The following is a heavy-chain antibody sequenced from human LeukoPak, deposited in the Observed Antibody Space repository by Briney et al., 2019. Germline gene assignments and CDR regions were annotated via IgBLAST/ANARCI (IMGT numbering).Heavy chain of an antibody. Sequence: ASVKVSCKASGYTFTSYYMHWVRQAPGQGLEWMGIINPSGGSTTYPQKFQGRVTMTRDTSTSTVYMDLSSLRSEDTAMYYCAGGTTVSACDYWGQGTLVTVSS. CDR1: GYTFTSYY. CDR3: AGGTTVSACDY. D-gene: IGHD4-17*01. J-gene: IGHJ4*02. V-gene: IGHV1-46*01. CDR2: INPSGGST.